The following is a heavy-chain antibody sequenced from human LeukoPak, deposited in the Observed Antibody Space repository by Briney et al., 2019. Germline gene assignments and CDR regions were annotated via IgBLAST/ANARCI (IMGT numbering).Heavy chain of an antibody. Sequence: SSETLSLTCAVYGGSFSGYYWSWIRQPPGKGLEWIGEINHSGSTSYNPSLKSRVTISVDTSKNQFSLKLSSVTAADTAVYYCARVLWGIVVVPAAMKIFDYWGQGTLVTVSS. CDR2: INHSGST. J-gene: IGHJ4*02. CDR3: ARVLWGIVVVPAAMKIFDY. V-gene: IGHV4-34*01. CDR1: GGSFSGYY. D-gene: IGHD2-2*01.